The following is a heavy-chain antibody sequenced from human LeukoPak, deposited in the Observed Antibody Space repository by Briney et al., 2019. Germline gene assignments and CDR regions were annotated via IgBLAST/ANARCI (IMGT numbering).Heavy chain of an antibody. V-gene: IGHV4-59*05. J-gene: IGHJ4*02. CDR1: GGSISSYY. D-gene: IGHD6-19*01. CDR2: IYYSGGT. Sequence: SETLSLTCTVSGGSISSYYWSWIRQPPGKGLEWIGSIYYSGGTYYNPSLKSRVTISVDTSKNQFSLKLSSVTAADTAVYHCARLVEGIAVAGWGQGTLVTVSS. CDR3: ARLVEGIAVAG.